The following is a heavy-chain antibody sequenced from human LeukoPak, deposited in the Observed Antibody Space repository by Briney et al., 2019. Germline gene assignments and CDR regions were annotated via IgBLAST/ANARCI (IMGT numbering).Heavy chain of an antibody. CDR1: GFTFRSYA. J-gene: IGHJ4*02. V-gene: IGHV3-23*01. D-gene: IGHD1-1*01. Sequence: GGSLRLSCAASGFTFRSYAVSWVRQAPGKGLEWVSAISGSGGSTYYADSVKGRFTISRDNSKNTLYLQMNSLRAEDTAVYYCAKGNWNDHFDYWGQGTLVTVSS. CDR2: ISGSGGST. CDR3: AKGNWNDHFDY.